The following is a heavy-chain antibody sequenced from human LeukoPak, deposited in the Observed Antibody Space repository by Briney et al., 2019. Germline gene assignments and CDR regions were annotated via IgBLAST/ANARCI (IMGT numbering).Heavy chain of an antibody. CDR1: GLTVTSNH. CDR3: ARLRRGY. CDR2: MKSDGTT. V-gene: IGHV3-53*01. J-gene: IGHJ4*02. Sequence: GGSLRPSCAASGLTVTSNHMSWVRQAPGKGLEWVSLMKSDGTTEYADSVKGRFTISRDNSKNTLFLQMNSLRVEDTAVYYCARLRRGYWGRGTPVSVSS.